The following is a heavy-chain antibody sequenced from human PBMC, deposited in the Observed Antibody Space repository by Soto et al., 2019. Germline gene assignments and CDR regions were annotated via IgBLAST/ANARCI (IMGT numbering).Heavy chain of an antibody. CDR3: ARVGGLAARTFDY. CDR2: IYYSGST. Sequence: PSKTLSLTCTVSGGSISDFYWSWIRQPPGKGLEWIGYIYYSGSTNYNPSLKSRVTISVDTSKNQFSLNLRSMSPADTAVYYCARVGGLAARTFDYWGPGTLVTVSS. D-gene: IGHD6-6*01. CDR1: GGSISDFY. J-gene: IGHJ4*02. V-gene: IGHV4-59*01.